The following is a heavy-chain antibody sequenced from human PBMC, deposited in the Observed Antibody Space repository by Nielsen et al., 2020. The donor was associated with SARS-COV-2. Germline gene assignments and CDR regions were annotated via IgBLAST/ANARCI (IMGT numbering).Heavy chain of an antibody. CDR1: GGTFSSYD. V-gene: IGHV1-69*13. CDR3: ARWGPGVSAIEGWFDP. CDR2: IIPIFGTP. Sequence: SVKVSCKASGGTFSSYDISWVRQAPGQGLEWMGGIIPIFGTPNYAQKFQDRFTITADESTNTAYMELSSLRSEDTAVYYCARWGPGVSAIEGWFDPWGQGTLVTVSS. D-gene: IGHD2-15*01. J-gene: IGHJ5*02.